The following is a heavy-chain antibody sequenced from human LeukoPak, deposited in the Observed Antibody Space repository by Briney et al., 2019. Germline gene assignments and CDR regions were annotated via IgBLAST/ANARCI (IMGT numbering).Heavy chain of an antibody. CDR2: IYYSGST. Sequence: PSETLSLTCTVSGGSTSSYYWSWIRQPPGKGLEWIGYIYYSGSTNYNPSLKSRVTMSVDTSKNQFSLKLSSVTAADTAVYYCARWGSGTSPFDDWGQGTLVTVSS. CDR3: ARWGSGTSPFDD. V-gene: IGHV4-59*01. J-gene: IGHJ4*02. D-gene: IGHD3-16*01. CDR1: GGSTSSYY.